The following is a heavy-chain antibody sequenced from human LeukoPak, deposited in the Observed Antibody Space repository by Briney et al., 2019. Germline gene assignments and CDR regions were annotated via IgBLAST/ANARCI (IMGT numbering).Heavy chain of an antibody. J-gene: IGHJ4*01. D-gene: IGHD4-17*01. Sequence: PSETLSLTCAVHGGLVSGYSWSWVRQAPGKGLEWVANIKQDGSEKCYVDSVKGRFTISRDNAKNSLYLQMNSLRAEDTAVYYCWEGPAVKGPALRGQGTLVNGSS. CDR1: GGLVSGYS. V-gene: IGHV3-7*01. CDR2: IKQDGSEK. CDR3: WEGPAVKGPAL.